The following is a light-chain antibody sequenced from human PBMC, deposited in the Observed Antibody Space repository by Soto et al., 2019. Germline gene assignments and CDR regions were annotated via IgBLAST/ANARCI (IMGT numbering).Light chain of an antibody. CDR1: SSDVGGYNY. J-gene: IGLJ1*01. V-gene: IGLV2-11*01. CDR2: VAT. CDR3: SQYAGSYTYV. Sequence: QSVLTQPASVSGSPGQSVTISCTGTSSDVGGYNYVSWYQHHPGKAPKLMIYVATKRPSGLRVRFSPPKSANPAPLPISGPQAEDEADYSCSQYAGSYTYVFGPGTRFTVL.